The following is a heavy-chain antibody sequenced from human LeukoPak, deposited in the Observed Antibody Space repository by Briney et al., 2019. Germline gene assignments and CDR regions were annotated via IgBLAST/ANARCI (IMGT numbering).Heavy chain of an antibody. Sequence: ASVTVSCTASGGTFSIYAISWVRQAPGQGLEWMGGIIPIFGTANYAQKFQGKVTITADESTSTAYMELSSLRSEDTAVYYCARGWDYDSGGRPTAYVYWGQGTLVSVSS. J-gene: IGHJ4*02. CDR1: GGTFSIYA. V-gene: IGHV1-69*13. D-gene: IGHD3-22*01. CDR2: IIPIFGTA. CDR3: ARGWDYDSGGRPTAYVY.